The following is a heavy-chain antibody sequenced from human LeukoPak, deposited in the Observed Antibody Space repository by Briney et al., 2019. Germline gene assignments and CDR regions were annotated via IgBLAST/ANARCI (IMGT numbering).Heavy chain of an antibody. CDR2: ISHTSNTI. V-gene: IGHV3-48*01. Sequence: GGSLRLSCAASGFTFSSYSMNWVRQAPGKGLEWVSYISHTSNTIYYSDSVKGRFTVSRDKAKKSPYLQMNSLRAEDTAVYYCARGGAYYFDYWGQGTLVTVSS. CDR1: GFTFSSYS. CDR3: ARGGAYYFDY. D-gene: IGHD1-26*01. J-gene: IGHJ4*02.